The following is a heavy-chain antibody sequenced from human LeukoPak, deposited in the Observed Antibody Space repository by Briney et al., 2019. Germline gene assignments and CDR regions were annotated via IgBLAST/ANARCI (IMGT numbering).Heavy chain of an antibody. J-gene: IGHJ4*02. D-gene: IGHD3-22*01. CDR2: MNPNSGNT. V-gene: IGHV1-8*03. Sequence: ASVKVSCKASGYTFTSYDINWVRQATGQGLEWMGWMNPNSGNTGYAQKFQGRVTITRNTSISTAYMELSSLRSEDTAVYYCARGLDGSGYPDYWGPGTLVTVSS. CDR1: GYTFTSYD. CDR3: ARGLDGSGYPDY.